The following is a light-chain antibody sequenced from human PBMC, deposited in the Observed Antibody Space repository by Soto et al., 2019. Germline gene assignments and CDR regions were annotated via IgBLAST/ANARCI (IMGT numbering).Light chain of an antibody. V-gene: IGKV1-9*01. CDR1: QVISTS. J-gene: IGKJ4*01. Sequence: DIQLTQSPSFLSPSIGESVTITCRASQVISTSLAWYQQKPGTAPKVLICHASNLQSGVPSRFSGSGSGTEFTLTISSLQPDDFGTYYCQQYDTSPLTFGGGTKVDIK. CDR2: HAS. CDR3: QQYDTSPLT.